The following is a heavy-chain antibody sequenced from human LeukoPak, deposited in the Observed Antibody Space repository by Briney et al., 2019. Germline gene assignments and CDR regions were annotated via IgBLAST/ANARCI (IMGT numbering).Heavy chain of an antibody. J-gene: IGHJ4*02. D-gene: IGHD6-13*01. CDR2: INPNSGGT. Sequence: WMGRINPNSGGTNYAQKFQGRVTMTRDTSISTAYMELSRLRSDDTAVYYCARTTVAAAVDYWGQGTLVTVSS. V-gene: IGHV1-2*06. CDR3: ARTTVAAAVDY.